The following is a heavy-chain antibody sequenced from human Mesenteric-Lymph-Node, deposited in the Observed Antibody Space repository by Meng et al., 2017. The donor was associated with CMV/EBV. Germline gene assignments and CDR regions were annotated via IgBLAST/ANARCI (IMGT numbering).Heavy chain of an antibody. Sequence: CPVSGDSITSLTWWSWVRQPPGKGLEWIAEIYHSGLTNYNAPFKSRVTVSVDTSKNEFSLSLRSVTAADTAVYYCASRSYYGRRWFEPWGQGTLVTVSS. CDR1: GDSITSLTW. V-gene: IGHV4-4*02. D-gene: IGHD3-10*01. J-gene: IGHJ5*02. CDR2: IYHSGLT. CDR3: ASRSYYGRRWFEP.